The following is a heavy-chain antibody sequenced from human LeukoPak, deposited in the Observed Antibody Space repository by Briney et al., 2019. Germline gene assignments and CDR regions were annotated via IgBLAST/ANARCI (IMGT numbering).Heavy chain of an antibody. CDR2: ISSSGSTI. CDR3: ARDHYYDSSGFSDY. CDR1: GFTFSDYY. Sequence: GGSLRLSCAASGFTFSDYYMSWIRQAPGKGLEWVSYISSSGSTIYYADSMKGRFTISRDNAKNSLYLQMNSLRAEDTAVYYCARDHYYDSSGFSDYWGQGTLVTVSS. D-gene: IGHD3-22*01. J-gene: IGHJ4*02. V-gene: IGHV3-11*04.